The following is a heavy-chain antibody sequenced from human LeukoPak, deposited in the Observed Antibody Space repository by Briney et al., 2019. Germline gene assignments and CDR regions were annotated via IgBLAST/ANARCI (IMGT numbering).Heavy chain of an antibody. J-gene: IGHJ5*02. CDR1: GFTFSGSA. CDR2: IRSKANSYAT. CDR3: IGQQWPLLS. V-gene: IGHV3-73*01. Sequence: GGSLRLSCAASGFTFSGSAMHWVRQASGKGLEWVGRIRSKANSYATAYAASVKGRFTISRDDSKNTAYLKINSLKTEDTAVYYCIGQQWPLLSWGQGTLVTVSS. D-gene: IGHD6-19*01.